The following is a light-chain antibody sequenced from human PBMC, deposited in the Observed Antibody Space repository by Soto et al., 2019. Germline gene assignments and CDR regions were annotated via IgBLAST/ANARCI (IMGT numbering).Light chain of an antibody. CDR1: GSDVGAYNF. CDR2: EVY. J-gene: IGLJ2*01. V-gene: IGLV2-8*01. Sequence: QSALTQPPSASGSPGQSVTISCTGTGSDVGAYNFVSWYQHHPGKAPQALIYEVYKRPSGVPDRFSGSKSGNTASLTVSGLQTEDEADYCCSSYAGSNNLVVFGGGTKLTVL. CDR3: SSYAGSNNLVV.